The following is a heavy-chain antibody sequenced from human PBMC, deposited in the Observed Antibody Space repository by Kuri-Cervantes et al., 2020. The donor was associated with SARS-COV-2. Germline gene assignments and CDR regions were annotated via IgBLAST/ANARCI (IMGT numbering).Heavy chain of an antibody. CDR2: ISSSSSYI. CDR1: GFTFSSYS. J-gene: IGHJ4*02. Sequence: GGSLRLSCAASGFTFSSYSMNWVRQAPGKGLEWVSSISSSSSYIYYADLVKGRFTISRDNAKSSLYLQMNSLRAEDTAVYYCASQGAVYWGQGTLVTVSS. D-gene: IGHD1-26*01. V-gene: IGHV3-21*01. CDR3: ASQGAVY.